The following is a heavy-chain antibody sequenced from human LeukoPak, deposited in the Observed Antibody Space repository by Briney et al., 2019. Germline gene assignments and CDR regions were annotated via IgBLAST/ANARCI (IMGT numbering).Heavy chain of an antibody. CDR1: GFTFSSHW. CDR2: IDTDGSST. D-gene: IGHD2-2*02. J-gene: IGHJ4*02. CDR3: AKDVRQNPYCSSTSCYTGGFDY. V-gene: IGHV3-74*01. Sequence: PGGSLRLSCAASGFTFSSHWMHWVRQAPGKGLVWVSHIDTDGSSTTYADPVKGRFTISRDNAKNTLYLQMNSLRAEDTAVYYCAKDVRQNPYCSSTSCYTGGFDYWGQGTLVTVSS.